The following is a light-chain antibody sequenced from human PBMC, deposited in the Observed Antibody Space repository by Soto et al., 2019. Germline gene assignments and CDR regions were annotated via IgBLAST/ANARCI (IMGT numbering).Light chain of an antibody. J-gene: IGKJ2*01. CDR1: QSITSSY. CDR3: QQYDNSIYT. V-gene: IGKV3-20*01. Sequence: EIGVTQSPGTLSLSPGERATLSCRASQSITSSYLAWYQQSPGQTPRLLIYGASNRATGIPDRFSGSGSGTDFTLTISRLEPEDFAVYYCQQYDNSIYTFGQGTKLEIK. CDR2: GAS.